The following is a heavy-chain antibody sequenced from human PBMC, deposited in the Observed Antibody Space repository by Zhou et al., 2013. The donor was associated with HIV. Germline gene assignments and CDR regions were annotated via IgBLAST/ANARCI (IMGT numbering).Heavy chain of an antibody. CDR3: ARDRLLQGYSSSWFIDY. J-gene: IGHJ4*02. Sequence: QVQLVQSGAEVKSPGSSVKVSCRTSGYTFTNYGVSWVRQAPGQGLEWMGWISAYDGNTHFAAQVQDRITMSIDTATNTAHMELGSLTSDDTAVYFCARDRLLQGYSSSWFIDYWGQGTLVTVSS. V-gene: IGHV1-18*01. D-gene: IGHD2-2*01. CDR2: ISAYDGNT. CDR1: GYTFTNYG.